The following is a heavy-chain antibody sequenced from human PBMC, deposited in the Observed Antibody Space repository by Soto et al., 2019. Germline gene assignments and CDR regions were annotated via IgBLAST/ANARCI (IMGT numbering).Heavy chain of an antibody. CDR3: ARGPRRGYNWFDP. CDR2: IYYSGST. CDR1: GGSISSYY. J-gene: IGHJ5*02. V-gene: IGHV4-59*01. Sequence: STTLSLPCTLSGGSISSYYWSWIRQPPGKGLEWIGYIYYSGSTNYNPSLKSRVTISVDTSKNQFSLKLNSVTAADTAVYYCARGPRRGYNWFDPWGQGTLVTVSS.